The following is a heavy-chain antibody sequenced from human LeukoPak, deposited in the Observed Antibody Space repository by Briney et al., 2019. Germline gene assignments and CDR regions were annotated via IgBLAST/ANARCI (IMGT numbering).Heavy chain of an antibody. CDR2: INPNSGGT. V-gene: IGHV1-2*02. J-gene: IGHJ4*02. CDR1: GYTFTGYY. Sequence: ASVKVSCKASGYTFTGYYMHWVRQAPGQGLEWMGWINPNSGGTNYAQKFQGRVTMTRGTSISTAYMELSRLRSDDTAVYYCARGSLTGRGSSYTYYFDYWGQGTLVTVSS. CDR3: ARGSLTGRGSSYTYYFDY. D-gene: IGHD2-2*02.